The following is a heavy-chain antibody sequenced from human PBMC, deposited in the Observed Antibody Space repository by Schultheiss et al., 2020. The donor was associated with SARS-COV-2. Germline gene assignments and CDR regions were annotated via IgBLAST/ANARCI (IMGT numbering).Heavy chain of an antibody. Sequence: VKVSCKASGGTFSTYALSWVRQAPGQGLAWMGGIIPLFDTIYYGQKFQDRVTITADTSTSTVYMEMSSLTSEDTAVYYCAAQINISSPNYYYFGMDVWGQGTTVTVSS. D-gene: IGHD3-3*02. J-gene: IGHJ6*02. CDR1: GGTFSTYA. V-gene: IGHV1-69*06. CDR3: AAQINISSPNYYYFGMDV. CDR2: IIPLFDTI.